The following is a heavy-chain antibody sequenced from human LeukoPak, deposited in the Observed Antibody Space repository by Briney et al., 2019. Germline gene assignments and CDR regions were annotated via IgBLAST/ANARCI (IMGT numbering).Heavy chain of an antibody. J-gene: IGHJ4*02. CDR3: VKDLSYESSGSYFDY. D-gene: IGHD3-22*01. CDR2: ISWDGTT. Sequence: GGSLRLSCAASGVTFQDYTMHWVRQAPGKTLEWVSLISWDGTTYYTDSVKGRFTISRDNSKDSLYLQMDTLRSEDTAFYFCVKDLSYESSGSYFDYWGQGTLVSVS. V-gene: IGHV3-43*01. CDR1: GVTFQDYT.